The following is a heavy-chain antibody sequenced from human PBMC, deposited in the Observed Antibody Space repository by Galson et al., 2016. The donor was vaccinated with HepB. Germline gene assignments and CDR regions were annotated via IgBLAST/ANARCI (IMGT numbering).Heavy chain of an antibody. CDR3: ARGRTASGGNGNYYYYGLDV. Sequence: SVKVSCKVSGGTFSSYAINWVRQVPGQGLEWMGGITPAFGKRNYAQKFQDRVMITADESTSTAYMELSSLTSADKAIYYCARGRTASGGNGNYYYYGLDVWGQGTTVTVSS. CDR1: GGTFSSYA. CDR2: ITPAFGKR. V-gene: IGHV1-69*13. J-gene: IGHJ6*02. D-gene: IGHD4-23*01.